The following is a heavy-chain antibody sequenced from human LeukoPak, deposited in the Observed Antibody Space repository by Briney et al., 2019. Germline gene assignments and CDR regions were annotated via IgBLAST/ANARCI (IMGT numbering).Heavy chain of an antibody. D-gene: IGHD3-10*01. CDR1: GFTFSSYD. CDR2: IGTAGDT. V-gene: IGHV3-13*04. Sequence: GGSLRLSCAASGFTFSSYDMHWVRQATGKGLEWVSTIGTAGDTYYPGSVKGRFTISRESAKNSLYLQMYSLRAGDTAVYYCARARRVTVVRGVIVDYFDLWGRSTLVTVSS. CDR3: ARARRVTVVRGVIVDYFDL. J-gene: IGHJ2*01.